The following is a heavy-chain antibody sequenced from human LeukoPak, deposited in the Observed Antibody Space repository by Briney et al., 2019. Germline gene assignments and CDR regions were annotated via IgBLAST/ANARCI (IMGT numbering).Heavy chain of an antibody. CDR3: ATFLRWFGELLPSADRYFDL. Sequence: ASVKVSCKVSGYSLTELSMHWVRQAPGKGLEWMGGFDPEGGETIYAQKFQGRVTMTEDTSTDTAYMGLNSLRSDDTAVYYCATFLRWFGELLPSADRYFDLWGQGTLVTVSS. CDR2: FDPEGGET. CDR1: GYSLTELS. V-gene: IGHV1-24*01. D-gene: IGHD3-10*01. J-gene: IGHJ4*02.